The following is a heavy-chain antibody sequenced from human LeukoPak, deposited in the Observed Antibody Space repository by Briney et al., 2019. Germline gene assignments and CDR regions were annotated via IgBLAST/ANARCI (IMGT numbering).Heavy chain of an antibody. CDR2: IYHRGST. J-gene: IGHJ4*02. Sequence: SETLSLTCTVSGYSISSGYYWGWIRQPPGKGLEWIGSIYHRGSTYYNPSLKSRVTISVDTSKNQCSLKLSSVTAADTAVYYCASTSGRELLYYFDYWGQGALVTVSS. CDR1: GYSISSGYY. CDR3: ASTSGRELLYYFDY. D-gene: IGHD1-26*01. V-gene: IGHV4-38-2*02.